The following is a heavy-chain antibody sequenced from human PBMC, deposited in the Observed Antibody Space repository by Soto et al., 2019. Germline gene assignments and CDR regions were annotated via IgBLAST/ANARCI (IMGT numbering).Heavy chain of an antibody. Sequence: SETLSLTCAVYGGSFSGYYWSWIRQPPGKGLEWIGEINHSGSTNYNPSPKSRVTISVDASNNQFSLKLSSVTAADTAVYYCARGHVLWFGARLRWSDPWGQGTLVTVSA. CDR2: INHSGST. J-gene: IGHJ5*02. D-gene: IGHD3-10*01. V-gene: IGHV4-34*01. CDR3: ARGHVLWFGARLRWSDP. CDR1: GGSFSGYY.